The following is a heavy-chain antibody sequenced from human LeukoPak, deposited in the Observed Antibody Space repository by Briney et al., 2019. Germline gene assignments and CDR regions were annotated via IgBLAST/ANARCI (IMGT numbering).Heavy chain of an antibody. V-gene: IGHV3-9*01. CDR1: GFTFDDYA. Sequence: GGSLRLSCAASGFTFDDYAMHWVRQAPGRGLEWVSGISWNSGNLGYADSVKGRFTISRDNAKNSLYLQMNSLRAEDTAVYYCARAGSRWAFDIWGQGTMVTVSS. J-gene: IGHJ3*02. D-gene: IGHD1-14*01. CDR3: ARAGSRWAFDI. CDR2: ISWNSGNL.